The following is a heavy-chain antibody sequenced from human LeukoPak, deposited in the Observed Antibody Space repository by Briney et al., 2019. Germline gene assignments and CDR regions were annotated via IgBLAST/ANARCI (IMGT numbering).Heavy chain of an antibody. D-gene: IGHD2-15*01. Sequence: PGGSLRLSCAASGFTFSSYAMSWVRQSPGKGLEWVAVISYDEVTKHYIDSVKGRFTISRDNSKNTVYLEMNSLRLEDTAVYYCVYCSGGNCYYTVRGWTYWGQGTLVTVSS. J-gene: IGHJ4*02. V-gene: IGHV3-30*03. CDR3: VYCSGGNCYYTVRGWTY. CDR1: GFTFSSYA. CDR2: ISYDEVTK.